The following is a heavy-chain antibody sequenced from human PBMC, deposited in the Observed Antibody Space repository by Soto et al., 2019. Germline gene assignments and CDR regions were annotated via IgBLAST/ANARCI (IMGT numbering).Heavy chain of an antibody. J-gene: IGHJ5*02. CDR2: INHSGST. D-gene: IGHD5-12*01. V-gene: IGHV4-34*01. CDR1: GGSLSGYR. CDR3: ARGRRWLRLDNWFDP. Sequence: QVQLQQWGAGLLKPSETLCLTCAVYGGSLSGYRWNWIRQPPGKGLEWIGEINHSGSTNYNPSLKSRVTISIDTSKNQFSLKLSSMTAADTAVYYCARGRRWLRLDNWFDPWGQGTLVIVSS.